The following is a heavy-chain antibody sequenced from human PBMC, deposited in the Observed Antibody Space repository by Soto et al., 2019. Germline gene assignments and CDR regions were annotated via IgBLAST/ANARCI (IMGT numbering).Heavy chain of an antibody. D-gene: IGHD3-22*01. V-gene: IGHV1-18*01. Sequence: QVQLVQSGAEVKKPGASVKVSCKASGYTFTTYGMSWVRQAPGQGLDWMGWISTYNGNTKYAERLQGRVTMTTDTTTSRAYMEPRSLRSDGTAVYYCARGPTDYYDNSGNYFLDYWGQGTLVTVSS. CDR1: GYTFTTYG. CDR3: ARGPTDYYDNSGNYFLDY. J-gene: IGHJ4*02. CDR2: ISTYNGNT.